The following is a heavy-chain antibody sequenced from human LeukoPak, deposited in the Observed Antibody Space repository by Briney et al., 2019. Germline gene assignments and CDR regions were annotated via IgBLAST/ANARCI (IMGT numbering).Heavy chain of an antibody. V-gene: IGHV1-18*01. CDR1: GYTLTSYG. J-gene: IGHJ6*02. D-gene: IGHD5-18*01. Sequence: GASVKVSCKASGYTLTSYGISWVRQAPGHGLEWMGWVSAYNGNTNYAQKLQGRVTMTTDASTSTAYMELRSLGSDDTAVYYCARDGGYGRRYYHHYGMEVWGQGTTVTVSS. CDR3: ARDGGYGRRYYHHYGMEV. CDR2: VSAYNGNT.